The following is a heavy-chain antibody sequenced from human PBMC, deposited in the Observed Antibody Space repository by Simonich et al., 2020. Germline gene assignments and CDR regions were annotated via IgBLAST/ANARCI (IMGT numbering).Heavy chain of an antibody. CDR3: ARGRIAAAGTYYYYYMDV. CDR2: INTNRDGK. Sequence: QVQLVQSGAEVKKPGASVKVSCKASGYTFTGYYMHWVRQAPGQGLGWMGWINTNRDGKNYARKFQGRVAMNRDPSISTAYMELNRLRSDDTAVYYCARGRIAAAGTYYYYYMDVWGKGTTVTVSS. D-gene: IGHD6-13*01. J-gene: IGHJ6*03. CDR1: GYTFTGYY. V-gene: IGHV1-2*02.